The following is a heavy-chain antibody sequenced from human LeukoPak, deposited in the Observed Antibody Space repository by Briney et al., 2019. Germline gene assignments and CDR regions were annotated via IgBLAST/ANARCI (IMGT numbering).Heavy chain of an antibody. CDR3: ARDASARYSYGSDY. D-gene: IGHD5-18*01. CDR1: GYTFTGYY. CDR2: INPNSGGT. V-gene: IGHV1-2*06. J-gene: IGHJ4*02. Sequence: ASVKVSCKASGYTFTGYYMHWVRQAPGQGLEWMGRINPNSGGTNYAQKFQGRVTMTRDTSISTAYMELSRPRSDDTAVYYCARDASARYSYGSDYWGQGTLVTVSS.